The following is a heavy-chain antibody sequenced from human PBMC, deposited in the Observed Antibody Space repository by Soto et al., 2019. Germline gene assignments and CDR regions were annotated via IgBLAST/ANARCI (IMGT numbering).Heavy chain of an antibody. CDR3: ARGRRVVWWFDP. J-gene: IGHJ5*02. V-gene: IGHV1-8*01. CDR1: GYTFTSYD. D-gene: IGHD2-8*01. Sequence: ASVKVSCKASGYTFTSYDINWVRQATVQGLEWMGWMNPNSGNTGYAQKFQGRVTMTRNTSISTAYMELSSLRSEDTAVYYCARGRRVVWWFDPWGQGTLVTVSP. CDR2: MNPNSGNT.